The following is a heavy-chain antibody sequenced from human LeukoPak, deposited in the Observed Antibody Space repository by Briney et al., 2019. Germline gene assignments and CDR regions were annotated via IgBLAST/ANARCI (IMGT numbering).Heavy chain of an antibody. CDR2: INHSGST. J-gene: IGHJ4*02. D-gene: IGHD3-22*01. V-gene: IGHV4-34*01. CDR3: ARRSYRDYYDSSGYYYRY. Sequence: PSETLSLTCAVYGGSFSGYYWSWIRQPPGKGLEWIGEINHSGSTNYNPSLKSRVTISVDTSKNQFSLKLSSVTAADTAVYYCARRSYRDYYDSSGYYYRYWGQGTLVTVSS. CDR1: GGSFSGYY.